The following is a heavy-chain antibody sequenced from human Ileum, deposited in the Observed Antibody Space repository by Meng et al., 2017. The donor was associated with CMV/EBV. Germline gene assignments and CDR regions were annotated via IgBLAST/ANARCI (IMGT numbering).Heavy chain of an antibody. D-gene: IGHD4-23*01. Sequence: GESLKILCAASGFTFSGSSMHWVRQASGKGPEWVGRIRTEGNNYATACAASVKGRFTISRDNTKDTVYLQMNSLKTKDTAVYYCAKYPLSTTVGDWGQGTLVTVSS. V-gene: IGHV3-73*01. CDR2: IRTEGNNYAT. CDR1: GFTFSGSS. CDR3: AKYPLSTTVGD. J-gene: IGHJ4*02.